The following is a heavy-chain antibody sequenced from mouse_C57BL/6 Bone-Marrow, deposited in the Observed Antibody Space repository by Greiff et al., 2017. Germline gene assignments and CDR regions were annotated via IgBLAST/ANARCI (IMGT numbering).Heavy chain of an antibody. CDR1: GYTFTSYW. Sequence: QVQLKQPGAELVKPGASVKLSCKASGYTFTSYWMHWVKQRPGQGLEWIGMIHPNSGSTNYNEKFKSKATLTVDKSSSTAYMQLSSLTSEDSAVYYCARGDYYYGSTYWYFEVWGTGTTVTVSS. CDR3: ARGDYYYGSTYWYFEV. V-gene: IGHV1-64*01. CDR2: IHPNSGST. J-gene: IGHJ1*03. D-gene: IGHD1-1*01.